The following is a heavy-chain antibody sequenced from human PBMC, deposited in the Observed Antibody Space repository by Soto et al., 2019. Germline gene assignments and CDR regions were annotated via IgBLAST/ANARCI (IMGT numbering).Heavy chain of an antibody. Sequence: QVQLQQSGPGLVKPSQTLSLTCAVSGDSISSGGYYWSWIRQHPVKVLEWIGYIYYSGNTYHNPSLKRRVSISLDTSKNQFSLKLSFVTAADTAVYYCARDLVYVRDYRAFDYWGQGTLVAVSS. D-gene: IGHD3-16*01. CDR2: IYYSGNT. CDR3: ARDLVYVRDYRAFDY. J-gene: IGHJ4*02. V-gene: IGHV4-31*11. CDR1: GDSISSGGYY.